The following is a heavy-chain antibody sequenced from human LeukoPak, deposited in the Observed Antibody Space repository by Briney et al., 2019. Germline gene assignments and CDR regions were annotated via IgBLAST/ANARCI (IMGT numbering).Heavy chain of an antibody. J-gene: IGHJ4*02. CDR1: GYSFTSYS. CDR2: IYPRDSDT. V-gene: IGHV5-51*01. D-gene: IGHD1-26*01. CDR3: ARRAVGATSGPFDY. Sequence: GESLKISCKGSGYSFTSYSIGWVRQMPGKGLEWMGIIYPRDSDTRYSPSFQGQVTISADKSIRTAYLQWSSLKASDTAMYYCARRAVGATSGPFDYWGQGTLVTVSS.